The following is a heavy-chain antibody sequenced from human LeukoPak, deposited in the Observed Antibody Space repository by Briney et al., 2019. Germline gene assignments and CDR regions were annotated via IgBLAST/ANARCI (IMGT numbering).Heavy chain of an antibody. J-gene: IGHJ6*02. D-gene: IGHD3-9*01. CDR1: GGTFSSYA. CDR2: IIPIFGTA. V-gene: IGHV1-69*13. Sequence: SVNVFCKASGGTFSSYAISWVRQAPGQGLEWMGGIIPIFGTANYAQKFQGRVTITADESTSTAYMELSSLRSEDTAVYYCARVVGRYYDILTGYSIYYYYGMDVWGQGTTVTVSS. CDR3: ARVVGRYYDILTGYSIYYYYGMDV.